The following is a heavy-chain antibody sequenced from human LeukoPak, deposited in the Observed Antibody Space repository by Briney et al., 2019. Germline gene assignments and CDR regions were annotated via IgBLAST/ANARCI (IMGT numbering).Heavy chain of an antibody. CDR3: TTVKYSGSRRVFDY. D-gene: IGHD1-26*01. Sequence: KTGGSLRLSCAASGFTFSNAWMSWVRQAPGKGLEWVGRIKSKTDGGTTDYAAPVKGRFTISRDDSKNTLYLQMNSLKTEDTAVYYCTTVKYSGSRRVFDYWGQGTLVTVSS. V-gene: IGHV3-15*01. J-gene: IGHJ4*02. CDR2: IKSKTDGGTT. CDR1: GFTFSNAW.